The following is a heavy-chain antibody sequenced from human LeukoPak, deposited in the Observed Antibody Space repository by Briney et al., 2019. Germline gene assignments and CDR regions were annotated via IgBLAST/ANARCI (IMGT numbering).Heavy chain of an antibody. J-gene: IGHJ4*02. D-gene: IGHD1-26*01. Sequence: ASVKVPCKASGYTFTGYYMHWVRQAPGQGLEWMGWINPNSGGTNYAQKFQGWVTMTRDTSISTAYMELSRLRSDDTAVYYCARGLRGSWSPIDYWGQGTLVTVSS. V-gene: IGHV1-2*04. CDR3: ARGLRGSWSPIDY. CDR2: INPNSGGT. CDR1: GYTFTGYY.